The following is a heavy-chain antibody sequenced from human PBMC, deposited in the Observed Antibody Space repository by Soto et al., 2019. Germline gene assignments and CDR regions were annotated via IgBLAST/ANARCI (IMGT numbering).Heavy chain of an antibody. V-gene: IGHV1-69*06. CDR1: GGTISGDA. J-gene: IGHJ4*02. CDR3: ARENGYNIRVYFDY. Sequence: VKVSCTSSGGTISGDAISWVRRSSGEGLEWMGGIMPIFGTANYAQKFQGRVTITADKSTSTAYMELSSLRSEDTAVYYCARENGYNIRVYFDYWGQGTLVTV. CDR2: IMPIFGTA. D-gene: IGHD5-12*01.